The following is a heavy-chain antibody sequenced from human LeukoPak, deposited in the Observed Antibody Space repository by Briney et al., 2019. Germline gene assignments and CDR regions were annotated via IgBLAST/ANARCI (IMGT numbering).Heavy chain of an antibody. D-gene: IGHD6-19*01. Sequence: GGSLRLSCAASGFTFSSYGMHWVRQAPGKGLEWVAFIRYDGSSKYYADSVKGRFTISRDNSKNTLYLQMNSLRAGDTAVYYCAKTIAVAKKFDYWGQGTLVTVSS. CDR2: IRYDGSSK. J-gene: IGHJ4*02. CDR3: AKTIAVAKKFDY. V-gene: IGHV3-30*02. CDR1: GFTFSSYG.